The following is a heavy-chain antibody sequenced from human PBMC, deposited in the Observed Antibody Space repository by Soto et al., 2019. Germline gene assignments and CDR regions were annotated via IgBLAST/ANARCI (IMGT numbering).Heavy chain of an antibody. CDR2: ISGGGGT. J-gene: IGHJ4*02. CDR1: GFTFSSYA. Sequence: GGSLRLSCAASGFTFSSYAMSWVRQAPGKGLECVSTISGGGGTYYADSVKGRFTISRDKSKKTLYLQMNSLRAEDTAVYYCAKYPEYSGYDGTYFDCWGQGTLVTVYS. CDR3: AKYPEYSGYDGTYFDC. V-gene: IGHV3-23*01. D-gene: IGHD5-12*01.